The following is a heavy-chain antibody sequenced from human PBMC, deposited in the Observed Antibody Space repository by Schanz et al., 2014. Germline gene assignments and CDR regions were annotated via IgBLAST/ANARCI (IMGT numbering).Heavy chain of an antibody. CDR1: GFIFSNFA. CDR3: IRGDIMVVPVAHF. CDR2: ITYDGSNT. D-gene: IGHD2-2*01. V-gene: IGHV3-30*03. J-gene: IGHJ4*02. Sequence: LLVESGGGLVQPGGSLRLSCAASGFIFSNFAMEWVRQPPGKGLEWVAIITYDGSNTYHADSVKGRFTISRDNSKNTLYLQMNSLRAEDTAVYYCIRGDIMVVPVAHFWGQGILVTVSS.